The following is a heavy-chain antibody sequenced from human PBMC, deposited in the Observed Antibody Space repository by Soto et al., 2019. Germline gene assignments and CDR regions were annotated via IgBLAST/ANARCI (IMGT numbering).Heavy chain of an antibody. CDR1: GGSIISYY. CDR3: GRGGGYYDSIGYTGGHYFAY. J-gene: IGHJ4*02. V-gene: IGHV4-59*01. CDR2: IYDSGST. D-gene: IGHD3-22*01. Sequence: SETLSLTXTVSGGSIISYYWSWIRQPPGKGLEWIGYIYDSGSTSYNPSLKSRVTISVDTSKNQSSLKLSSVTAADTAVYYYGRGGGYYDSIGYTGGHYFAYGGQEPPVTVSS.